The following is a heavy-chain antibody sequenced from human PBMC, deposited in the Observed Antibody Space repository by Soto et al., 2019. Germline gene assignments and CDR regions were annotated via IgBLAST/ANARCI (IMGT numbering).Heavy chain of an antibody. CDR3: ARMGDYYDNAGDAFDL. D-gene: IGHD3-22*01. CDR1: GFSLSTTGMC. Sequence: GSGPTLVNPTQTLTLTCTFSGFSLSTTGMCLTWIRQAPGKALEWLALIDWDDDKYYSTSLKTRLTISKDTSKNQVVLKMTNMDPVDTATYYCARMGDYYDNAGDAFDLWGQGTRVTVSS. CDR2: IDWDDDK. V-gene: IGHV2-70*13. J-gene: IGHJ3*01.